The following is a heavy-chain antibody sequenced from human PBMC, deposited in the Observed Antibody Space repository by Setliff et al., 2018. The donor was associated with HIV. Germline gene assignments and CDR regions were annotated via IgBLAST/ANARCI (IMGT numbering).Heavy chain of an antibody. V-gene: IGHV1-69*10. CDR3: AKFHGLVAGKGDDY. CDR1: GGTFTSYV. D-gene: IGHD6-19*01. J-gene: IGHJ4*01. CDR2: IIPILGIA. Sequence: VASVKVSCKASGGTFTSYVISWVRQAPGQGLEWMGGIIPILGIASYSQKFQGRVTITADKSTSTAYMELSSLRSEDTAVYRCAKFHGLVAGKGDDYWGHGTLVTVSS.